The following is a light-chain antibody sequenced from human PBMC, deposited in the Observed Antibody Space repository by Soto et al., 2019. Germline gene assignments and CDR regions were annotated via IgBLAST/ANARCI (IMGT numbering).Light chain of an antibody. CDR3: QQYSSYSPLT. J-gene: IGKJ4*01. CDR2: KAS. Sequence: DIQMTQSPSTLSASVGDRVTITCRASQSISSWLAWYQQKPGKAPRLLIYKASDLESGVPSRFSGSGSGTDFTLTISSLQPDDFATYYCQQYSSYSPLTFGGGTKVEIK. CDR1: QSISSW. V-gene: IGKV1-5*03.